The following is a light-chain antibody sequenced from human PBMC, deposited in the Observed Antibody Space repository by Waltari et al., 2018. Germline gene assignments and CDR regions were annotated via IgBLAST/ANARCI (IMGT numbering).Light chain of an antibody. J-gene: IGLJ2*01. V-gene: IGLV3-25*03. CDR3: QSADSSGTPVI. Sequence: SFELTQPPSVSVSPGQTASITCSGNTLQTQYAYWYQQKPGQAPVLIMYKDSERPSGIPERFSGSSSGTTVTLTISGVQAEDEADYYCQSADSSGTPVIFGGGTKLTVL. CDR2: KDS. CDR1: TLQTQY.